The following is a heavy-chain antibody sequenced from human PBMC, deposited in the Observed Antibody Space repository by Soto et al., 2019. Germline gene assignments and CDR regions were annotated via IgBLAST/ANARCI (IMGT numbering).Heavy chain of an antibody. CDR3: ARGAIVGATG. J-gene: IGHJ4*02. CDR2: IKPSGGST. Sequence: QVQLVQSGAEVKKPGASVKVSCKASGYTFTSYYMHWVRQAPGQGLDWMGIIKPSGGSTSYAQMFQGRVTMTRTTSTSTGYMELSSRRSEDTAVYYCARGAIVGATGWVQGTLVTVSS. V-gene: IGHV1-46*01. CDR1: GYTFTSYY. D-gene: IGHD1-26*01.